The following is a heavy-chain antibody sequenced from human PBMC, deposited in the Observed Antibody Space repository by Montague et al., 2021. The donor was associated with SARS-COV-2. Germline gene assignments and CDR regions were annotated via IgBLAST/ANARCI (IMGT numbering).Heavy chain of an antibody. CDR2: MYYSGST. CDR3: SRDFDY. CDR1: GGSISSYY. J-gene: IGHJ4*02. V-gene: IGHV4-59*13. Sequence: SDTLSLTCTVSGGSISSYYWSWIRQPPGKGLEWIGYMYYSGSTNYNPSLKRRVTLSVDTSKNQYSLKLSAVTAADTAVYYCSRDFDYWGQGTLVTVSS.